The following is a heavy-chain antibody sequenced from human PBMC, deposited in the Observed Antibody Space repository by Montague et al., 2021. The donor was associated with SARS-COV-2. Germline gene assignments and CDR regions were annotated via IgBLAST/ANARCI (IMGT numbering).Heavy chain of an antibody. CDR2: VYYSGRS. CDR3: VRADRRDPVTPHLYYYKGMDH. CDR1: GDSISTSY. D-gene: IGHD3-22*01. V-gene: IGHV4-59*01. Sequence: SETLSLTCTASGDSISTSYWAWIRQPPGKGLEWIGCVYYSGRSSYNSSLKSRVTISVDTSKNQVSLNLRSVTAADTAVYFCVRADRRDPVTPHLYYYKGMDHWGQGTLVTVSS. J-gene: IGHJ4*02.